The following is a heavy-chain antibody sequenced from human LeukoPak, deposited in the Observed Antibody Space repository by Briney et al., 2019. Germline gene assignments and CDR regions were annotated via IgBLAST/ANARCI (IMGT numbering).Heavy chain of an antibody. CDR3: ARVLVVPAADYFDY. CDR2: INPNSGGT. CDR1: GYTFTGYY. J-gene: IGHJ4*02. Sequence: ASVKVSCKASGYTFTGYYMHWVRQAPGQGLEWMGWINPNSGGTNYAQKFQGRVTMTRDTSISTAYMEPSRLRSDDTAVYYCARVLVVPAADYFDYWGQGTLVTVSS. D-gene: IGHD2-2*01. V-gene: IGHV1-2*02.